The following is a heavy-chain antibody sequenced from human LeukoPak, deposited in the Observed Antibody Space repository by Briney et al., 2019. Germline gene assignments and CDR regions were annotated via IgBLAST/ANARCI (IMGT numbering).Heavy chain of an antibody. J-gene: IGHJ4*02. CDR3: AKQVSYYYDSSGYSQN. CDR2: ISGSGGST. D-gene: IGHD3-22*01. Sequence: PGGSLRLSCAASGFTFSSYAMSWVRQAPGKGLEWVSAISGSGGSTYYADSVKGRFTISRDNSKNTLYLQMNSLRAEDTAVYYCAKQVSYYYDSSGYSQNWGQGTLVTVSS. CDR1: GFTFSSYA. V-gene: IGHV3-23*01.